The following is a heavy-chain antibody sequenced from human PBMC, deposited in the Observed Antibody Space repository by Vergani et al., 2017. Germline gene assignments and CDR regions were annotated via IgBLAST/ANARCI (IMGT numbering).Heavy chain of an antibody. V-gene: IGHV4-30-4*08. Sequence: QVQLQESGPGLVKPSQTLSLTCTVSGGSISSGDYYWSWIRQPPGKGLEWIGYIYYSGSTYYNPSLKSRVTISVDTSKNQFSLKLRSVTAADTAVYYCAKAPYDYVWGSYPHYFDYWGQGTQVTVSS. CDR2: IYYSGST. J-gene: IGHJ4*02. CDR3: AKAPYDYVWGSYPHYFDY. D-gene: IGHD3-16*02. CDR1: GGSISSGDYY.